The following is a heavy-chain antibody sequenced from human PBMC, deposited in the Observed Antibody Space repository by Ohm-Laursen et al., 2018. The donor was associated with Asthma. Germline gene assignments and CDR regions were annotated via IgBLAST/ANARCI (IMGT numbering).Heavy chain of an antibody. D-gene: IGHD1/OR15-1a*01. J-gene: IGHJ4*02. Sequence: SLRLSCAAFGFTFSSFTLNWVRQAPGEGLEWVSAVSQNGGTYYADSAKGRFTISRDNSKNTVYLQMNSLRGEDSAIYYCAKDRLRDNDWDTDFWGQGTLVTVSS. CDR3: AKDRLRDNDWDTDF. CDR1: GFTFSSFT. V-gene: IGHV3-23*01. CDR2: VSQNGGT.